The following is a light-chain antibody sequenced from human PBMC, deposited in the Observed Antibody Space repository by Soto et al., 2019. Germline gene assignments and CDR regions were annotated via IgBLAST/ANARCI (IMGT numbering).Light chain of an antibody. V-gene: IGKV1-39*01. Sequence: DIQMTQSPSSLSASVGDRVTITCRASQTISSYLNWYQQKPGKAPKILIYAASSFQSGVPSRFSGSGSGTDFTLTISSLQTEEFATYYWQHSHSIPYTFGQGTKLEIK. CDR1: QTISSY. J-gene: IGKJ2*01. CDR2: AAS. CDR3: QHSHSIPYT.